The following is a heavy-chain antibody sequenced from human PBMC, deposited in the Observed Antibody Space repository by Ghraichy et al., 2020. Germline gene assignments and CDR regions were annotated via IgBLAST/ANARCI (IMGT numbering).Heavy chain of an antibody. CDR3: ARSKRDYDILTGYHPGAFDI. J-gene: IGHJ3*02. Sequence: SETLSLTCTVSGGSISSSSYYWGWIRQPPGKGLEWIGSIYYSGSTYYNQSLKSRVTISVDTSKNQFSLKLSSVTAADTAVYYCARSKRDYDILTGYHPGAFDIWGQGTMVTVSS. CDR1: GGSISSSSYY. V-gene: IGHV4-39*01. CDR2: IYYSGST. D-gene: IGHD3-9*01.